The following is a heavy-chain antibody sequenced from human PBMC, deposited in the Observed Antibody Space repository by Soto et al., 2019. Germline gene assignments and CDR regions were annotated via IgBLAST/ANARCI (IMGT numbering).Heavy chain of an antibody. CDR1: GYTFTGYY. CDR2: INPNSGGT. Sequence: AASVKVSCKASGYTFTGYYMHWVRRAPGQGLEWMGWINPNSGGTNYAQKFQGRVTMTRDTSISTAYMELSRLRSDDTAVYYCARDSAGYCSGGSCYSEGGWFDPWGQGTLVTVSS. J-gene: IGHJ5*02. CDR3: ARDSAGYCSGGSCYSEGGWFDP. V-gene: IGHV1-2*02. D-gene: IGHD2-15*01.